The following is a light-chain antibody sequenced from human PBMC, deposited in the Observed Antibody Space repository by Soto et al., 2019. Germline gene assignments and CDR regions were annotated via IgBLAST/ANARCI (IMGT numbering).Light chain of an antibody. Sequence: DIQMTQSPSSLSAYLGDRVTITYRASQGISNYLAWYQQKPGRLPKLLLFGASTLQSGVPARFSGSGSGTLFTLTINGLLPEDVATYYCQKYDRAPFTFGPGTKVDFK. CDR1: QGISNY. CDR3: QKYDRAPFT. V-gene: IGKV1-27*01. CDR2: GAS. J-gene: IGKJ3*01.